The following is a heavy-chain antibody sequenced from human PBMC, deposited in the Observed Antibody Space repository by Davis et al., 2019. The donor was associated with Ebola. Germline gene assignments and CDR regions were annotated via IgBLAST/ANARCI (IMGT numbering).Heavy chain of an antibody. CDR1: GYTFTGYY. V-gene: IGHV1-69*13. Sequence: SVKVSCKASGYTFTGYYMHWVRQAPGQGLEWMGGIIPIFGTANYAQKFQGRVTITADESTSTAYMELSSLRSEDTAVYYCARFDYGSPPRAGYGMDVWGQGTTVTVSS. J-gene: IGHJ6*02. D-gene: IGHD3-10*01. CDR3: ARFDYGSPPRAGYGMDV. CDR2: IIPIFGTA.